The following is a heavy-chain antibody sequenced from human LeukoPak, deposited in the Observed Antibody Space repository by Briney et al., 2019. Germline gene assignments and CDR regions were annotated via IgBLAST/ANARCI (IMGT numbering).Heavy chain of an antibody. CDR1: GYTFTGYY. J-gene: IGHJ6*03. Sequence: ASVKVSCKASGYTFTGYYMHWVRQAPGQGLEWMRWINPNSGGTNYAQKFQGRVTMTRDTSISTAYIELSRLRSDDKAVYYCEAWSSSPPYYYYYMDVWLKGTTVTVSS. CDR2: INPNSGGT. CDR3: EAWSSSPPYYYYYMDV. V-gene: IGHV1-2*02. D-gene: IGHD6-6*01.